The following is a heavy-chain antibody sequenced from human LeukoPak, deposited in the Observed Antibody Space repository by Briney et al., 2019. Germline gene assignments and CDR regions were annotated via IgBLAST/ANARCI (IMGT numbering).Heavy chain of an antibody. Sequence: KPSETLSLTCAVPGYSISSGFFWGWIRQPPGKGLGWIGSIYHSGSTYYNPSLKSRVTISVDTSKNQFSLKLSSVTAADTAVYYCARRTNCTSTSCPPRHAFDIWGQGKMVTVSS. CDR2: IYHSGST. CDR1: GYSISSGFF. V-gene: IGHV4-38-2*01. CDR3: ARRTNCTSTSCPPRHAFDI. J-gene: IGHJ3*02. D-gene: IGHD2-2*01.